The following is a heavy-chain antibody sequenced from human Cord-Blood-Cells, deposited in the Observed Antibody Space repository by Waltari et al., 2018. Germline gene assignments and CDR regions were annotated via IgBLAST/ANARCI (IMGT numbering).Heavy chain of an antibody. CDR1: GGSFSGYY. CDR3: ARGRWDIVVVVAALWYFDL. Sequence: QVQLQQWGAGLLKPSETLSLTCAVYGGSFSGYYWSWIRQPPGKGLEWIGEINHSGSTNSNPSLKSRVTISVDTSKNQFSLKLSSVTAADTAVYYCARGRWDIVVVVAALWYFDLWGRGTLVTVSS. J-gene: IGHJ2*01. D-gene: IGHD2-15*01. V-gene: IGHV4-34*01. CDR2: INHSGST.